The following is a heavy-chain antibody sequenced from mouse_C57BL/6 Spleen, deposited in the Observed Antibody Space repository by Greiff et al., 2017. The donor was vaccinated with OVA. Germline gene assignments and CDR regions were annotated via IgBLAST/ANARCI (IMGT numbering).Heavy chain of an antibody. Sequence: LQESGAELVKPGASVKISCKASGYAFSSYWMNWVKQRPGKGLEWIGQIYPGDGDTNYNGKFKGKATLTADKSSSTAYMQLSSLTSEDSAVYFCASHDGYYYFDYWGQGTTLTVSS. CDR2: IYPGDGDT. D-gene: IGHD2-3*01. V-gene: IGHV1-80*01. CDR3: ASHDGYYYFDY. J-gene: IGHJ2*01. CDR1: GYAFSSYW.